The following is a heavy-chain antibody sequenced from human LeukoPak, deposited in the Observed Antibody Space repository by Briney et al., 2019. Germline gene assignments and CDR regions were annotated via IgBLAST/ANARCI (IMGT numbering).Heavy chain of an antibody. J-gene: IGHJ4*02. Sequence: GGSLRLSCAASGFTFSSYSMSWVRQAPGKGLEWVSSISSTSTYIYYADSVKGRFTISRDNAKNSLYLQINSLRADDTAVYYCARDWSDGFDYWGQGTLVTVSS. CDR2: ISSTSTYI. D-gene: IGHD3-3*01. CDR3: ARDWSDGFDY. V-gene: IGHV3-21*06. CDR1: GFTFSSYS.